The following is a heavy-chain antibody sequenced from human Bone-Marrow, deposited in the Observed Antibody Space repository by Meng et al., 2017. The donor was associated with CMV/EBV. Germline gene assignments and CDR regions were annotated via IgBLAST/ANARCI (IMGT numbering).Heavy chain of an antibody. Sequence: CAASGVTFSSYAMNWVRQAPGKGLEWVSAISGSGGSTYYADSVKGRFTISRDNSKNTLYLQMNSLRAEDTAVYYCAKDYYGGWYFDYWGQGTLVTVSS. D-gene: IGHD3-10*01. CDR1: GVTFSSYA. CDR2: ISGSGGST. J-gene: IGHJ4*02. V-gene: IGHV3-23*01. CDR3: AKDYYGGWYFDY.